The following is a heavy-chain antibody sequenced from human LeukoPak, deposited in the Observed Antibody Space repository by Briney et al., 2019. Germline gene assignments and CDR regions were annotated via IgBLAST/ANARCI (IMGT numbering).Heavy chain of an antibody. CDR1: GGTFSSYA. CDR3: ARGGYYDILTGYGMDV. CDR2: IIPIFGTA. J-gene: IGHJ6*04. V-gene: IGHV1-69*06. Sequence: SVTVSFTASGGTFSSYAISWVRQAPGQGLEWMGGIIPIFGTANYAQKFQGRVTITADKSTSTAYMELSSLRSEDTAVYYCARGGYYDILTGYGMDVWGKGTTVTVSS. D-gene: IGHD3-9*01.